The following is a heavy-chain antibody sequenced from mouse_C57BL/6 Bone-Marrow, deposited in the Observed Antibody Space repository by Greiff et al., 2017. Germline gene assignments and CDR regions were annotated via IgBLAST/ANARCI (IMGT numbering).Heavy chain of an antibody. CDR3: AREDLVRYYFDY. Sequence: QVQLQQPGAELVMPGASVKLSCKASGYTFTSYWMHWVKQRPGQGLEWIGEIDPSDSYTNYNQKFKGKSTLTVDKSSSTAYMQLSSLTSEDSAVYDSAREDLVRYYFDYWGQGTTLTVSS. V-gene: IGHV1-69*01. CDR2: IDPSDSYT. J-gene: IGHJ2*01. CDR1: GYTFTSYW. D-gene: IGHD1-1*01.